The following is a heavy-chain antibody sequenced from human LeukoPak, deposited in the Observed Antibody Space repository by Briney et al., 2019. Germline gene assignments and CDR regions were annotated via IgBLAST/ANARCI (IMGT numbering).Heavy chain of an antibody. CDR1: GFTFDDYA. V-gene: IGHV3-9*01. D-gene: IGHD3-3*01. J-gene: IGHJ3*02. Sequence: AGGSLRLSCAASGFTFDDYAMHWVRQAPGKGLEWVSGISWNSGSIGYADSVKGRFTISRDNAKNSLYLQMNSLRAEDTALYYCAKERVVLRFLYDAFDIWGQGTMVTVSS. CDR2: ISWNSGSI. CDR3: AKERVVLRFLYDAFDI.